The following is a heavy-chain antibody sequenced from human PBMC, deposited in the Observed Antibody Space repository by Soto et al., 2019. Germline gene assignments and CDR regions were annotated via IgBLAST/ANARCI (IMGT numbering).Heavy chain of an antibody. CDR2: ISWNSGSI. Sequence: EVQLVESGGGLVQPGRSLRLSCAASGFTFDDYAMHWVRQAPGKGLEWVSGISWNSGSIGYADSVKGRFTISRDNAKNSLYLQMNSLRAEVTAMYYCAKAGSGWSPRDAFDIWGQGTMVTVSS. D-gene: IGHD6-19*01. CDR1: GFTFDDYA. V-gene: IGHV3-9*01. CDR3: AKAGSGWSPRDAFDI. J-gene: IGHJ3*02.